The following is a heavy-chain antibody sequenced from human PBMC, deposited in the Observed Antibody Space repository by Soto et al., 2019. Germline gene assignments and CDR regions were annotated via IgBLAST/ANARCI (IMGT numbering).Heavy chain of an antibody. CDR1: GYIFTNYA. Sequence: ASVKVSCKTSGYIFTNYAISWVRQAPGQGLEWMGWINTHNAHTKYAENLQGRVTMTTETCTSTVYMELRSLRSDDTAVYYCARDGVKMGQLFPLLFHYWGQGTLVTVSS. CDR2: INTHNAHT. J-gene: IGHJ4*02. D-gene: IGHD6-13*01. V-gene: IGHV1-18*01. CDR3: ARDGVKMGQLFPLLFHY.